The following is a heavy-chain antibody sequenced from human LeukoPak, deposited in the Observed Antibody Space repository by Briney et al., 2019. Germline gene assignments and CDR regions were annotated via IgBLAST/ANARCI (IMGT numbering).Heavy chain of an antibody. CDR1: GGSISSYY. V-gene: IGHV4-59*01. Sequence: PSETLSLTCTVSGGSISSYYWSWIRQPPGKGLEWIGYIYYSGSTNYNPSLKSRGTISVDTSKNQFSLKLSSVTAADTAVYYCARSWWELLTFDYWGQGTLVTVSS. D-gene: IGHD1-26*01. CDR3: ARSWWELLTFDY. J-gene: IGHJ4*02. CDR2: IYYSGST.